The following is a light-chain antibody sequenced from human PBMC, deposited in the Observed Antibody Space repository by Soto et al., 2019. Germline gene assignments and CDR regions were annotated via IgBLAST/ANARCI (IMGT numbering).Light chain of an antibody. V-gene: IGKV3-11*01. CDR3: QQRSNWPPIT. Sequence: EIVLTQSPATLSLSPGERATLSCRASQSVSSYLAWYQQNPGQAPRLLIYDASNRATGIPARFSGSGSGTDFTLTIRSPESEDFAVYYCQQRSNWPPITFGQGTRLEIK. J-gene: IGKJ5*01. CDR2: DAS. CDR1: QSVSSY.